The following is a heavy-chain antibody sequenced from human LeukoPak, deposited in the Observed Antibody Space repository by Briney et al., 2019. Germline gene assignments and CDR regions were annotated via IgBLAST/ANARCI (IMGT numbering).Heavy chain of an antibody. Sequence: SETLSLTCTVSGGSLSSYYWSWIRQPPGKGLEWIGYIYYSGSTYYNPSLKSRVTISVDTSKNQFSLKLSSVTAADTAVYYCARDPFPSYYYGMDVWGQGTTVTVSS. CDR1: GGSLSSYY. V-gene: IGHV4-59*12. J-gene: IGHJ6*02. CDR3: ARDPFPSYYYGMDV. CDR2: IYYSGST.